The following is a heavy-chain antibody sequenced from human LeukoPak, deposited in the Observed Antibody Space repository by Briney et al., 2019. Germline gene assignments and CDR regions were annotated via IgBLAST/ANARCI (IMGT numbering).Heavy chain of an antibody. J-gene: IGHJ4*02. CDR3: ARTIVPAAAFDF. CDR1: GGSFTSADYC. V-gene: IGHV4-31*03. CDR2: IYHRGST. D-gene: IGHD2-2*01. Sequence: SVTLSLTCTVSGGSFTSADYCLTWIRQRPGKGLEWIGNIYHRGSTYYNPSLKGRLSVSVDTSKKHFSLNLSSVTAADTAVYFCARTIVPAAAFDFWGQGTLVAAS.